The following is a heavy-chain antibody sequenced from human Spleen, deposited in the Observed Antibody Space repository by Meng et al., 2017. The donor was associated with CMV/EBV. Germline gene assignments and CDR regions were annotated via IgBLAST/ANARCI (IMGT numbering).Heavy chain of an antibody. Sequence: GFTFSPDTMHWVRQAPGKGLGLVSSISSSRSYIHYRDSVKGRFTISRDNAKTSVYLQMNSLRAEDTALYFCARERLYQPLWGDALDIWGQGTMVTVSS. V-gene: IGHV3-21*01. J-gene: IGHJ3*02. CDR3: ARERLYQPLWGDALDI. CDR2: ISSSRSYI. D-gene: IGHD2-2*01. CDR1: GFTFSPDT.